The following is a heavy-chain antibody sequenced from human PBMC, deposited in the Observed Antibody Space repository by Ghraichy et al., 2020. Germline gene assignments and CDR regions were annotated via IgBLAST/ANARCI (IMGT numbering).Heavy chain of an antibody. V-gene: IGHV2-5*02. Sequence: GPTLVRPTQTLTLTCTFSGFSLSTSGVGVGWIRQPPGKALEWLALIYLDDDKRYSPSLKSRLTITKDTSKNQVVLTMTNMDPVDTATYYFARTRAPYYDESIGYFAYWGQGTLVTGSS. J-gene: IGHJ4*02. CDR2: IYLDDDK. CDR1: GFSLSTSGVG. D-gene: IGHD3-22*01. CDR3: ARTRAPYYDESIGYFAY.